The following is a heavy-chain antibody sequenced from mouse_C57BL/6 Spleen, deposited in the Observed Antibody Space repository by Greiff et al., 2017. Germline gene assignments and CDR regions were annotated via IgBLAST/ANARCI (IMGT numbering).Heavy chain of an antibody. V-gene: IGHV5-16*01. Sequence: EVHLVESEGGLVQPGSSMKLSCTASGFTFSDYYMAWVRQVPEKGLEWVANINYDGSSTYYLDSLKSRFIISRDNAKNILYLQMSSLKSEDTATYYCARDGYGCHYAMDYWGQGTSVTVSS. J-gene: IGHJ4*01. CDR3: ARDGYGCHYAMDY. CDR1: GFTFSDYY. CDR2: INYDGSST. D-gene: IGHD1-1*01.